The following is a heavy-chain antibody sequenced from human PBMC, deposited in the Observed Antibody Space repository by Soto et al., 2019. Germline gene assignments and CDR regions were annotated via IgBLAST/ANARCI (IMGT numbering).Heavy chain of an antibody. J-gene: IGHJ3*02. CDR2: ISSSSSTI. CDR3: VRDSNIVATIDAFDI. CDR1: GFTFSSYS. Sequence: EVQLVESGGGLVQPGGSLRLSCAASGFTFSSYSMNWVRQAPGKGLEWVSYISSSSSTIYYADSVKGRFTISRDNAKNSLYLQMNSLRAEDTAVYYCVRDSNIVATIDAFDIWGQGTMVTVSS. V-gene: IGHV3-48*01. D-gene: IGHD5-12*01.